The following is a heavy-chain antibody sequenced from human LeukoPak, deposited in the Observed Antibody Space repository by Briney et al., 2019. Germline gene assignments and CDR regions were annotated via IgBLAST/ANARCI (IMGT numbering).Heavy chain of an antibody. V-gene: IGHV4-59*01. CDR1: GGSISSYY. Sequence: SETLSLTCTVSGGSISSYYWNWIRQPPGKGLEWIGYIYYSGITNYNPSLKSRVTISVDTSKSQFSLKLSSETAADTAVYYCARTTTSGMDVWGKGTTVTVSS. CDR2: IYYSGIT. CDR3: ARTTTSGMDV. D-gene: IGHD4-17*01. J-gene: IGHJ6*04.